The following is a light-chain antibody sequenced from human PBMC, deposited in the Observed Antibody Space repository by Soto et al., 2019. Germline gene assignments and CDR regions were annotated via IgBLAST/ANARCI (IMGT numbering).Light chain of an antibody. CDR2: DAS. J-gene: IGKJ5*01. CDR3: QQRSNWPIT. Sequence: EVVLAQSPAPLSLSPGERATLSCRASQSVSSYLAWYQQKPVQAARLLIYDASNRATGIPARFSGSGSGTDFTLTISSLEPEDFAVYYCQQRSNWPITFGQGTRLEI. CDR1: QSVSSY. V-gene: IGKV3-11*01.